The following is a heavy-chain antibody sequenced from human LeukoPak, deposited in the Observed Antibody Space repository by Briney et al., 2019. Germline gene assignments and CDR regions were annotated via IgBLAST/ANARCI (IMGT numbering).Heavy chain of an antibody. V-gene: IGHV3-7*04. Sequence: GGSLRLSCAASGFTFSSYSMNWVRQAPGKGLEWVASIKEDGSETYYVDSVKGRFTISRDNAKNSLYLQMSSLRAEDTAVYYCARDLHPRYYLPDYWGQGTLVTVSS. D-gene: IGHD1-26*01. CDR3: ARDLHPRYYLPDY. CDR2: IKEDGSET. J-gene: IGHJ4*02. CDR1: GFTFSSYS.